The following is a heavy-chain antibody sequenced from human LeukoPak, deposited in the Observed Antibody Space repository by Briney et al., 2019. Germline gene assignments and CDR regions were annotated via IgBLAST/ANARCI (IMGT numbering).Heavy chain of an antibody. Sequence: GGSLRLSCAASGFMFSNYWMSWVRQAPGKGLEWVANMNQDGSEKYYVDSVKGRFTISRDNAKNSLFLQMHSLRAEDTAVYYCARDPPGTAVAGYDYWGQGTLVTVSS. J-gene: IGHJ4*02. CDR3: ARDPPGTAVAGYDY. CDR1: GFMFSNYW. V-gene: IGHV3-7*01. D-gene: IGHD6-19*01. CDR2: MNQDGSEK.